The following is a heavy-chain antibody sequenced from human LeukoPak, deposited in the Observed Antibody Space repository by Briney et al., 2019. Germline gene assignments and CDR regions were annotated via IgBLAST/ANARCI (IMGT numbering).Heavy chain of an antibody. CDR3: ATSRGYCSSTSCRDDYYFDY. V-gene: IGHV1-2*02. D-gene: IGHD2-2*01. J-gene: IGHJ4*02. Sequence: ASVKVSCKASGYMFDAYYMHWVRQAPGQGLEWMGWINPTSGDTNYAQKFQGRVTMTRDTSISTAYMELSRLRSDDTAVYYCATSRGYCSSTSCRDDYYFDYWGQGTLVTVSS. CDR1: GYMFDAYY. CDR2: INPTSGDT.